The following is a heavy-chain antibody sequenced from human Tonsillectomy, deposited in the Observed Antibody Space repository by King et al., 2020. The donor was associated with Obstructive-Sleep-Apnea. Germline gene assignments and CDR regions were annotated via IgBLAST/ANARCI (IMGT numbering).Heavy chain of an antibody. CDR3: AGGRYCSGGSCYPRDFDY. Sequence: QLQESGPGLVKPSETLSLTCSVSGGSISSSSYYWGWIRQPPGKGLEWIGNIYYSGSTYYNPSLKSRVTISVDTSKNQFSLKLSSVTAADTAVYYCAGGRYCSGGSCYPRDFDYWDQGTLVTVSS. V-gene: IGHV4-39*07. J-gene: IGHJ4*02. D-gene: IGHD2-15*01. CDR2: IYYSGST. CDR1: GGSISSSSYY.